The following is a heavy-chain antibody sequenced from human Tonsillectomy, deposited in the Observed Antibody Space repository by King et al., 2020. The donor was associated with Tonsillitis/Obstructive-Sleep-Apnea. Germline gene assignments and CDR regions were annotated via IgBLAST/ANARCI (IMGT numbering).Heavy chain of an antibody. D-gene: IGHD3-22*01. Sequence: VQLVESGAEVKKPGASVKVSCKASGYSFSGYYMHWVRQAPGQGLEWMGWISPNTGGTKFAQKFQGRVTMTTDTSISTAYMELSSLRFDDTAVYFCSRDKEFYSSPFDYSGQGTLVTVSS. V-gene: IGHV1-2*02. J-gene: IGHJ4*02. CDR1: GYSFSGYY. CDR2: ISPNTGGT. CDR3: SRDKEFYSSPFDY.